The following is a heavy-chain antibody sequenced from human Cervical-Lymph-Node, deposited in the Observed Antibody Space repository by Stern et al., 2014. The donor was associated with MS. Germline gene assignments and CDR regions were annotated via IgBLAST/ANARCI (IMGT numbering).Heavy chain of an antibody. D-gene: IGHD2-15*01. J-gene: IGHJ6*02. CDR1: GYSFTTYW. CDR2: IYPGDSDN. Sequence: EVQLVQSGAEVKKPGESLKISCKGSGYSFTTYWIGWVRQKPGKGLEGMGIIYPGDSDNRYSPSFEGQVTISADRSTSTAYLQWSSLKASDTAMYYCARTKEYCSGGTCYSRYYYYGMDVWGQGTTVTVSS. V-gene: IGHV5-51*03. CDR3: ARTKEYCSGGTCYSRYYYYGMDV.